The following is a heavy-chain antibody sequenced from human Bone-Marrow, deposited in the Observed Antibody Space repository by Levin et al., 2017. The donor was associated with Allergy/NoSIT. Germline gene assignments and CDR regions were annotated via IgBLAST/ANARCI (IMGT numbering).Heavy chain of an antibody. CDR2: IRSKANRSTT. CDR3: TRVGQFYTFDV. J-gene: IGHJ3*01. D-gene: IGHD3-10*01. Sequence: GESLKISCAASGFTCSDHYMDWVRQVPGKGLEWVGRIRSKANRSTTEYAASVKGRFTISRDDSRNSLYVQMKSLKSEDTAVYFCTRVGQFYTFDVWGQGTVVTVSS. V-gene: IGHV3-72*01. CDR1: GFTCSDHY.